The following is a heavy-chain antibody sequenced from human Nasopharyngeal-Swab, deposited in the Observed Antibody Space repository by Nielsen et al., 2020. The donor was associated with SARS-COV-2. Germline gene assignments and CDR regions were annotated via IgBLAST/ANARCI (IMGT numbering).Heavy chain of an antibody. CDR1: GYTFNNYA. CDR2: IIPVVTIP. Sequence: SVKVSCKASGYTFNNYAISWLRQAPGQGLEWIGGIIPVVTIPSYAQTLQGRVTITADTSTSAVYLELRGLRAEDTAVYYCARAVSELTTHSAADYWGQGTLVSVSS. D-gene: IGHD2/OR15-2a*01. V-gene: IGHV1-69*10. J-gene: IGHJ4*02. CDR3: ARAVSELTTHSAADY.